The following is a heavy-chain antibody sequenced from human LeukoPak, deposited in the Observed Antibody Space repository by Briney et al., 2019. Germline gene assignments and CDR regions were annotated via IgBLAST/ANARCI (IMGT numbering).Heavy chain of an antibody. D-gene: IGHD1-26*01. Sequence: GGSLRLSCAASGFTFSSYAMSWVRQTPGKGLEWVSVIRSDGSTNHADSVKGRFTISRDNSKNTLYLQMNNLRAEDTAMYYCAREMYSGMYNDAFDIWGQGTKVTVSS. V-gene: IGHV3-23*01. CDR1: GFTFSSYA. CDR2: IRSDGST. CDR3: AREMYSGMYNDAFDI. J-gene: IGHJ3*02.